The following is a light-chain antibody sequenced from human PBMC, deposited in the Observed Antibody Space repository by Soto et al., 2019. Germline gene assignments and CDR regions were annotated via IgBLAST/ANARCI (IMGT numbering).Light chain of an antibody. CDR2: GNS. J-gene: IGLJ2*01. CDR3: QSYDRSLSGFVV. CDR1: SSNIGAGYD. Sequence: QSVLTQPPSVSGAPGQRVTISCTGSSSNIGAGYDVHWYQQLPGTAPKLLIYGNSNRPSGVPDRFSGSKSGTSASLAIPGLQAEDDADYYCQSYDRSLSGFVVFGGGTKLTVL. V-gene: IGLV1-40*01.